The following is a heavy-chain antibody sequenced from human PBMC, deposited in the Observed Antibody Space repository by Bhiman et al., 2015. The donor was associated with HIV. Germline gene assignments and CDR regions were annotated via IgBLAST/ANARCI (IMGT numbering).Heavy chain of an antibody. V-gene: IGHV3-7*01. D-gene: IGHD1-26*01. CDR2: IKQDGSEK. Sequence: VQLVESGGGVVQPGRSLRVSCAVSGFTFSSYAMHWVRQAPGKGLEWVANIKQDGSEKYYVDSVKGRFTLSRDNAKNSLYLQMNSLRAEDTAVFYCARQFRSVGAPDAFDIWGQGTMVTVSS. CDR1: GFTFSSYA. J-gene: IGHJ3*02. CDR3: ARQFRSVGAPDAFDI.